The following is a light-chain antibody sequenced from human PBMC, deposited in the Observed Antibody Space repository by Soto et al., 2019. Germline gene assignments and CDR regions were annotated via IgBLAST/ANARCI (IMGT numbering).Light chain of an antibody. CDR1: QSVFGY. CDR2: DAY. V-gene: IGKV3-11*01. J-gene: IGKJ4*01. CDR3: QQRGDSPPLT. Sequence: VLTQSPATLSLSPGDRATLSCRASQSVFGYLAWYQHKPGQAPRLLIYDAYKRATGVPARFSGSGSETDFTLIISSLEPEDFAVYYCQQRGDSPPLTFGGGTRVDIK.